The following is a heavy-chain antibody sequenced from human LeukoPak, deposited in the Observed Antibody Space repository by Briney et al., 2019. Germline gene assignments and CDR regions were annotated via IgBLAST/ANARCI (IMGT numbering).Heavy chain of an antibody. D-gene: IGHD3-10*01. V-gene: IGHV3-30*03. CDR1: GFAFSNYW. J-gene: IGHJ4*02. CDR3: ARGQDGSGSRRYYFDY. Sequence: PGESLRLSCAASGFAFSNYWMNWVRQAPGKGLEWVAVISYDGSNKYYADSVKGRFTISRDNSKNTLYLQMNSLRAEDTAVYYCARGQDGSGSRRYYFDYWGQGTLVTVSS. CDR2: ISYDGSNK.